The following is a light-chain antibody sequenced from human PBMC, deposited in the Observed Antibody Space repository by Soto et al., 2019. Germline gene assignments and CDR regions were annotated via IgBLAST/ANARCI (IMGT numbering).Light chain of an antibody. V-gene: IGKV3-15*01. CDR1: QSVSSN. CDR2: GAS. CDR3: QQYNNWRYT. J-gene: IGKJ2*01. Sequence: EIVMTQSPATLSVSPGERATLSCRATQSVSSNLAWYQQKPGQAPGLLIYGASTTATGIPARFRGSGSGTEFTLSISSLQSEDFVVYDCQQYNNWRYTFGRRTNLEIK.